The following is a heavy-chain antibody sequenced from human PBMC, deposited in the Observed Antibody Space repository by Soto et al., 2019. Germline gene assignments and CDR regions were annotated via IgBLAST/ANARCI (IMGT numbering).Heavy chain of an antibody. CDR1: GFTFDDYG. CDR3: ARGYGRYFDWPLYYLDY. CDR2: INWNGGST. V-gene: IGHV3-20*01. Sequence: EVQLVESGGGVVRPGGSLRLSCAASGFTFDDYGMSWVRQAPGKGLEWVSGINWNGGSTGYADSVKGRFTISRDNAKNALYLQMNRLGAEDTALYDCARGYGRYFDWPLYYLDYWGQGTLVTVSS. J-gene: IGHJ4*02. D-gene: IGHD3-9*01.